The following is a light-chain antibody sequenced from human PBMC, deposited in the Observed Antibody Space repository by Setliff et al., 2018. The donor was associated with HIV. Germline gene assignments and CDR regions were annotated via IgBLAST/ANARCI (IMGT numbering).Light chain of an antibody. V-gene: IGLV2-14*03. CDR2: DVI. Sequence: QSALAQPASVSGSPGQSITISCTGSSSDVGSYDSVSWYQRFPGKAPKLIIYDVISRPSGISSRFSGSKSGNTASLTLSGLQAEDEGYYFCASYTGISAPALFGGGTKVTVL. CDR3: ASYTGISAPAL. J-gene: IGLJ3*02. CDR1: SSDVGSYDS.